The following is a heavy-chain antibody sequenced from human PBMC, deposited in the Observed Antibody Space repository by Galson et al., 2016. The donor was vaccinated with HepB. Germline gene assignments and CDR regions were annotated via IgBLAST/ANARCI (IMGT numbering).Heavy chain of an antibody. CDR1: GDSIGTYY. J-gene: IGHJ4*02. CDR3: AREGLLGPGSLPAFDY. V-gene: IGHV4-59*12. Sequence: LSLTCTVSGDSIGTYYWSWIRQPPGRGLEWIGFIYYRGNTNSNPSLKSRATISVDTSKNQFSLKLTSVTAADTAVYYCAREGLLGPGSLPAFDYWGQGALVTVSS. D-gene: IGHD3-10*01. CDR2: IYYRGNT.